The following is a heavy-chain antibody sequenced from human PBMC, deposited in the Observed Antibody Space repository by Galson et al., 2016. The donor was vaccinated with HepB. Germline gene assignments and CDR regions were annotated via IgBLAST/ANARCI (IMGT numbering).Heavy chain of an antibody. D-gene: IGHD3-9*01. V-gene: IGHV3-21*06. CDR2: ISSSSKYI. Sequence: SLRLSCAASGFIFNTYSINWVRQAPGKGLEWVSSISSSSKYIYCADSVNGRFTISRDNAKNLVYLQMNSLRAEDTAVYYCARAIYDILTAVDLEPFDYWGQGTLVTVSS. J-gene: IGHJ4*02. CDR1: GFIFNTYS. CDR3: ARAIYDILTAVDLEPFDY.